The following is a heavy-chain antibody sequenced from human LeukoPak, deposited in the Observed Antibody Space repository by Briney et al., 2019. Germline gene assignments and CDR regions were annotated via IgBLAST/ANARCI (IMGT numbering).Heavy chain of an antibody. J-gene: IGHJ3*02. D-gene: IGHD4-17*01. CDR2: IYYSGST. CDR3: ARDLVTVTKGFDI. V-gene: IGHV4-61*08. CDR1: GGSISSGGYY. Sequence: SETLSLTCTVSGGSISSGGYYWSWIRQHPGKGLEWIGYIYYSGSTYYNPSLKSRVTISIDTSRNQFSLKLRSVTAADTAVYYCARDLVTVTKGFDIWGQGTMVSVSS.